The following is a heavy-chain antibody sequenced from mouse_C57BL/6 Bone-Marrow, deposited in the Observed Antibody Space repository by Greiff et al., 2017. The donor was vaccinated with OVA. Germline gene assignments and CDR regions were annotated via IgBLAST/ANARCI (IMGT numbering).Heavy chain of an antibody. V-gene: IGHV1-82*01. CDR2: IYPGDGDT. CDR1: GYAFSSPW. D-gene: IGHD3-2*02. CDR3: ARSEVDSSGPFAY. J-gene: IGHJ3*01. Sequence: VQLQQSGPELVKPGASVKISCKASGYAFSSPWMNWVKQRPGKGLEWIGRIYPGDGDTNYNGKFKGKATLTADKSSSTAYMQLSSLTSEDSAVYFCARSEVDSSGPFAYWGQGTLVTVSA.